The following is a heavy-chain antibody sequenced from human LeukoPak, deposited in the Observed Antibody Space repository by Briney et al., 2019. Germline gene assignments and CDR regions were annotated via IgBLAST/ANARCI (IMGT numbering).Heavy chain of an antibody. Sequence: PSETLSLTCTVSGGSISRYYWSWIRQPPGKGLDWIGYIYYIGSTNYNPSLKSRVTISVDTSKNQFSLKLSSVTAADTAVYYCARDVVVVVPAAILRWFDPWGQGTLVTVSS. CDR2: IYYIGST. CDR1: GGSISRYY. CDR3: ARDVVVVVPAAILRWFDP. V-gene: IGHV4-59*01. J-gene: IGHJ5*02. D-gene: IGHD2-2*01.